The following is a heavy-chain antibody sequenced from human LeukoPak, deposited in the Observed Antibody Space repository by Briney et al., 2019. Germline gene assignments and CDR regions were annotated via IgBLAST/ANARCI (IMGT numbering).Heavy chain of an antibody. D-gene: IGHD3-22*01. CDR2: IYYSGST. CDR3: ARGKTYYDISKDAFDI. J-gene: IGHJ3*02. Sequence: SETLSLTCTVSGGSISSYYWSWIRQPPGKGREWIGYIYYSGSTNYNPSLKSRDSISVDTSKNHFPLKLSSVTAADTAVYYCARGKTYYDISKDAFDIWGQGTMVTVSS. V-gene: IGHV4-59*01. CDR1: GGSISSYY.